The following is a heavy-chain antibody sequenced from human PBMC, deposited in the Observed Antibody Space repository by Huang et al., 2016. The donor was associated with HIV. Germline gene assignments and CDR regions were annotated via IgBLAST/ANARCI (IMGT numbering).Heavy chain of an antibody. CDR2: IKTDGSEK. Sequence: EVQLVESGGGLVQPGGSLILSCAACGFTFNSYWLSGVRQAPGKGVEWVAGIKTDGSEKSYVDSVKGRFTISRDNAKNSLYLQMNSLRAEDTAVYYCVRLLDHTGDYWGQGTLVTVSS. D-gene: IGHD1-26*01. CDR1: GFTFNSYW. V-gene: IGHV3-7*01. CDR3: VRLLDHTGDY. J-gene: IGHJ4*02.